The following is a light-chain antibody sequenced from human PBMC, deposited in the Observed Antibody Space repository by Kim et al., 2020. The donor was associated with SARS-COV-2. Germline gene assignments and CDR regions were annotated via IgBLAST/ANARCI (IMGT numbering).Light chain of an antibody. J-gene: IGKJ2*01. CDR1: ESISRY. CDR2: GAS. Sequence: DIQMTQSPSSLSASVGDRVTITCRASESISRYLNGYQQKPGKAPNVLIYGASSLQGGVPSRFSDSGSGRDFSLTINSLQPEDFATYYCKQCYSTHVTLGQGTKRE. V-gene: IGKV1-39*01. CDR3: KQCYSTHVT.